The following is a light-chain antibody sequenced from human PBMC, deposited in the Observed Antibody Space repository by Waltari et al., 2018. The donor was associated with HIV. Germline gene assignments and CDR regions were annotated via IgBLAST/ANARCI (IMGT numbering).Light chain of an antibody. V-gene: IGLV3-25*03. CDR3: QSSDDSRPWI. J-gene: IGLJ2*01. CDR2: KDT. CDR1: VLAKQN. Sequence: YELTQPPSMSVSPGQTATLHCSGYVLAKQNAYWYQQKPGQAPVLVMSKDTERPSEIPERFSGSSSGTTVTLTISGVQAEDEADYHCQSSDDSRPWIFGGGTKMTVL.